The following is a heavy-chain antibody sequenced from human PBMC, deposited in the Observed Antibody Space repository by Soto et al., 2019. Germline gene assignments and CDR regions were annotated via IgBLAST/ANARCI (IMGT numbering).Heavy chain of an antibody. CDR2: IYYSGST. D-gene: IGHD3-16*02. V-gene: IGHV4-59*01. J-gene: IGHJ4*02. Sequence: QVQLQESGPGLVKPSETLSLTCTVSGGSISSYYWSWIRQPPGKGLEWIGYIYYSGSTNYNPSLKRRVTISVDSSKNQFSLKLSSVTAADTAVYYCARDSYFDYVWGSYRYGGQFDYWGQGTLVTVSS. CDR3: ARDSYFDYVWGSYRYGGQFDY. CDR1: GGSISSYY.